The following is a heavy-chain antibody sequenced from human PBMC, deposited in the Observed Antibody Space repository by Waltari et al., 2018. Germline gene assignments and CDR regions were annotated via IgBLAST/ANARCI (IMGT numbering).Heavy chain of an antibody. CDR1: GYSISSGYY. J-gene: IGHJ4*02. V-gene: IGHV4-38-2*02. CDR3: AIIRDTEGFDY. Sequence: QVQLQESGPGLVKPSETLSLTCTVSGYSISSGYYWGWIRQPPGKGLEWIGSIYHSGSTYYNPSLKSRVTISVDTSKNQFSLKLSSVTAADTAGYHCAIIRDTEGFDYWGQGTLVTVSS. CDR2: IYHSGST. D-gene: IGHD5-18*01.